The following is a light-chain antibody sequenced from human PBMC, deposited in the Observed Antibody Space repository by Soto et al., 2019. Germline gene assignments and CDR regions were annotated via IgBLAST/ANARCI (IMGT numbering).Light chain of an antibody. J-gene: IGLJ2*01. CDR2: DVS. Sequence: SELTQPASVSGSPGRSITISCNGTSSDVGGYNYVSWYQQHPGKAPKLMIYDVSNRPSGVSNRFSGSKSGNTASLTISGLQDEDEADYYCSSYTSSSTLVFGGGTKVTV. CDR1: SSDVGGYNY. CDR3: SSYTSSSTLV. V-gene: IGLV2-14*01.